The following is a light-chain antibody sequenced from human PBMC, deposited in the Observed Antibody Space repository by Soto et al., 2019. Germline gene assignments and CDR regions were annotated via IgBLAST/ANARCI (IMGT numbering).Light chain of an antibody. J-gene: IGKJ1*01. Sequence: EIVLPQSPATLSSFPGARVTLSCRASQYINTRLAWYQHRPGQAPRLLIFGASIRDTGLPDRFSGIGSGTDFTLTISRLEPEEGAVYDCQQYGGSPGTFGQGTKVDIK. V-gene: IGKV3-20*01. CDR1: QYINTR. CDR2: GAS. CDR3: QQYGGSPGT.